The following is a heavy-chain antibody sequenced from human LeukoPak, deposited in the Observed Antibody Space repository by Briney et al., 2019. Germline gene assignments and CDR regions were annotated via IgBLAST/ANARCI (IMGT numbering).Heavy chain of an antibody. V-gene: IGHV3-74*03. J-gene: IGHJ4*02. CDR2: ISDDGTYT. D-gene: IGHD3-10*01. CDR3: ARAMVRGVNRYFDY. Sequence: GGSLRLSCAASGFSFSRHWMHWVRQAPGKGLVWVSRISDDGTYTANVDSVEGRFTISRDNVRNTLYLHMNSLRAEDTAVYYCARAMVRGVNRYFDYWGQGTLVTVSS. CDR1: GFSFSRHW.